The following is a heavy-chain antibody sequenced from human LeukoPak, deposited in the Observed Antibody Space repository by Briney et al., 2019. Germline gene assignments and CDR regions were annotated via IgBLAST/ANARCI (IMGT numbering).Heavy chain of an antibody. J-gene: IGHJ6*02. D-gene: IGHD5-12*01. Sequence: PSETLSLTCTVSGGSISHYYWSWIRQPPGEGLEWIGHIYYSGTTNYNPSLKSRVTISLDTSKSQFSLKLSSVTAADTAVYYCARTYSGYYYYSGMDVWGQGTTVTVSS. CDR2: IYYSGTT. CDR1: GGSISHYY. CDR3: ARTYSGYYYYSGMDV. V-gene: IGHV4-59*12.